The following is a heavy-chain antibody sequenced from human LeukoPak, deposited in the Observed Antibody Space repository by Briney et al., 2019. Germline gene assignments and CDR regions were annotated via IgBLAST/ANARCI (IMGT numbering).Heavy chain of an antibody. J-gene: IGHJ4*02. CDR1: GYTFTSYG. CDR3: ASNSMVRGVIGFDY. Sequence: ASVKVSCKASGYTFTSYGISWVRQAPGQGLEWMGWISAYNGNTNYAQKLQGRVTMTTDTSTSTAYMELSSLRSEDTAVYYCASNSMVRGVIGFDYWGQGTLVTVSS. CDR2: ISAYNGNT. D-gene: IGHD3-10*01. V-gene: IGHV1-18*01.